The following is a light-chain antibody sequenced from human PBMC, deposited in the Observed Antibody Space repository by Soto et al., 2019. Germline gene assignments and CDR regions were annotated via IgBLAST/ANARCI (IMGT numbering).Light chain of an antibody. CDR2: DVT. Sequence: QSVLTQPASVSGSPGRSVTISCTGTSNDIGGFNYVSWYQHLPGRAPKLIIYDVTNRPSGISYRFSASKSGRTASLTISGLQAEDEAYYYCSSYSSSTTHVVFGGGTKVTVL. CDR1: SNDIGGFNY. V-gene: IGLV2-14*03. CDR3: SSYSSSTTHVV. J-gene: IGLJ2*01.